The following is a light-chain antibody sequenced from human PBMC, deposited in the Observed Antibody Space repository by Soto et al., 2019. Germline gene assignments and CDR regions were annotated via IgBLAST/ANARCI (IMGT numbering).Light chain of an antibody. J-gene: IGLJ1*01. V-gene: IGLV2-14*01. CDR2: EVS. CDR3: SSYTSSSIAYV. Sequence: QSVLTQPASVSGSPGQSITLSCTGTSSDVGGYNYVSWYQQHPGKAPKLMIYEVSNRPSGVSNRFSGSKSGNTASLTISGLQAEDEADYYCSSYTSSSIAYVFGTGTKLTFL. CDR1: SSDVGGYNY.